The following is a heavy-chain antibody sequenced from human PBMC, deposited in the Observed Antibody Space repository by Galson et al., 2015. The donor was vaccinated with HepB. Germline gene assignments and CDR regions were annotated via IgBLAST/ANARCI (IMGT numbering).Heavy chain of an antibody. CDR1: GFTISRYW. D-gene: IGHD3-10*01. CDR3: AREGVRAIPNDL. Sequence: SLRLSCAASGFTISRYWMHWVRQAPGKGLVWVSGIDSAGSGTSYADSLKGRITISKDSAKNTLYLQMDSLRVEDTAGYYCAREGVRAIPNDLWGQGTLVTVS. J-gene: IGHJ5*02. CDR2: IDSAGSGT. V-gene: IGHV3-74*01.